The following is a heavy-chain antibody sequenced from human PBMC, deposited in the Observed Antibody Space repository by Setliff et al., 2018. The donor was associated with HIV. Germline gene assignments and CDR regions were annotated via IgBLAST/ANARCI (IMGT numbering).Heavy chain of an antibody. J-gene: IGHJ4*01. CDR1: GYTFTSYP. Sequence: VASVKVSCKASGYTFTSYPMHWVRQAPGQGLEWMGVINTSGGSAGYAGKFRGRVTMTRDTSTNTAYMDLRNLRSEDTAVYYCARNQGDASGWYAGDYWGHGTLVTVSS. D-gene: IGHD6-19*01. CDR2: INTSGGSA. CDR3: ARNQGDASGWYAGDY. V-gene: IGHV1-46*01.